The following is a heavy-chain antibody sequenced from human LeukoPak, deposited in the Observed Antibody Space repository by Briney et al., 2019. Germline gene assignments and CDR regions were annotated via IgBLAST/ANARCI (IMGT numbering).Heavy chain of an antibody. J-gene: IGHJ4*02. Sequence: GGTLRLSCAASGFTFSSYGMSWVRQAPGKGLEWVSAISGSGGSTYYADPVKGRFTISRDNSKNTLYLQMNSLRAEDTAVYYCAKGKAFRAVAGTADYWGQGTLVTVSS. D-gene: IGHD6-19*01. CDR2: ISGSGGST. CDR3: AKGKAFRAVAGTADY. CDR1: GFTFSSYG. V-gene: IGHV3-23*01.